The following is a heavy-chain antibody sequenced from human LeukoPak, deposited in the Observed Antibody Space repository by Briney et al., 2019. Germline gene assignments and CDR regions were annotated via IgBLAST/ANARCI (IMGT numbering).Heavy chain of an antibody. CDR1: GFSVRSSY. D-gene: IGHD1-26*01. J-gene: IGHJ4*02. CDR2: IYSGGSP. CDR3: ARRDSGSLDY. Sequence: GGSLRLSCAASGFSVRSSYMSWVRQAPGKGLEWVSVIYSGGSPDYADSAKGRFTISTDNSKNTLYLQMNSLRVEDTAVYYCARRDSGSLDYWGQGTLVTVSS. V-gene: IGHV3-53*01.